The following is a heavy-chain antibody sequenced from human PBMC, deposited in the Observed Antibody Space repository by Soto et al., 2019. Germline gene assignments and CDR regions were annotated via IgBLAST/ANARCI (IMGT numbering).Heavy chain of an antibody. CDR2: ISGSGGST. Sequence: GGSLRLSCAASGFTFSSYAMSWVRQAPGKGLEWVSAISGSGGSTYYTDSVKGRFTISRDNSKNTLYLQMNSLRAEDTAVYYCAKEGYYGSGRNTDYWGQGTLVTVSS. V-gene: IGHV3-23*01. CDR3: AKEGYYGSGRNTDY. CDR1: GFTFSSYA. D-gene: IGHD3-10*01. J-gene: IGHJ4*02.